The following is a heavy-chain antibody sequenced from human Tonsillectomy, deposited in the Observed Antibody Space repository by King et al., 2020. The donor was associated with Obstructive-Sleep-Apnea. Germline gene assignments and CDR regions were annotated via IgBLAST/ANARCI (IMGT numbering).Heavy chain of an antibody. D-gene: IGHD3-3*01. V-gene: IGHV4-39*07. J-gene: IGHJ6*02. Sequence: QLQESGPGLVKPSETLSLTCSVSGGSISSSSYYWGWIRQPPGKGLEWIGTIYYSGSTYYNPSLMSRVTISVDPSKNQFSLKLSSVTAADTAVYYCARVGLTIFGVVYGLDVWGQGTTVTVSS. CDR2: IYYSGST. CDR1: GGSISSSSYY. CDR3: ARVGLTIFGVVYGLDV.